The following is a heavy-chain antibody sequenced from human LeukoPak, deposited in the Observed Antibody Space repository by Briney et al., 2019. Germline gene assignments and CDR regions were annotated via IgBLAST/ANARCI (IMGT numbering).Heavy chain of an antibody. J-gene: IGHJ5*02. V-gene: IGHV1-2*06. Sequence: ASVKVSCKASGYTFTGYYMHWVRQAPGQGLEWMGRINPNSGGTNYAQKFQSRVTMTRDTSISTAYMEPSRLRSDDTAVYYCARDKAVVAATFWFDPWGQGTLVTVSS. D-gene: IGHD2-15*01. CDR1: GYTFTGYY. CDR2: INPNSGGT. CDR3: ARDKAVVAATFWFDP.